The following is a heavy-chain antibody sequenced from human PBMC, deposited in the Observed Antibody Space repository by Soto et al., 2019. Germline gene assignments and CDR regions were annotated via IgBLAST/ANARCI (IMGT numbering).Heavy chain of an antibody. V-gene: IGHV4-30-2*01. Sequence: QLQLQESGSGLVKPSQTLSLTCAVSGGSITSDGHSWNWIRQPPGKGLELIGYIFLSGGTYYNPSLRSRVTLSGDRSKNQLSRILASVTAADTAVYYCVRGDRSYNSYDPWGQGTLGTVSS. CDR1: GGSITSDGHS. CDR2: IFLSGGT. J-gene: IGHJ5*02. CDR3: VRGDRSYNSYDP.